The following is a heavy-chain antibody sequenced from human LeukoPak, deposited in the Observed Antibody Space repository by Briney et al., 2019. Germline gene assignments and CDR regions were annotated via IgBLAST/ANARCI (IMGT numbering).Heavy chain of an antibody. CDR3: ANEEWYRFDY. CDR2: ISKSGDHT. V-gene: IGHV3-23*01. J-gene: IGHJ4*02. Sequence: GGSLRLSCAVSGLTFNNYAMSWVRQAPGKGLEWVSAISKSGDHTYYAASAKGRFTIYRDNSKNTQYLQMNSLRAEDTALYYCANEEWYRFDYWGQGTLVTVPS. CDR1: GLTFNNYA. D-gene: IGHD2-8*01.